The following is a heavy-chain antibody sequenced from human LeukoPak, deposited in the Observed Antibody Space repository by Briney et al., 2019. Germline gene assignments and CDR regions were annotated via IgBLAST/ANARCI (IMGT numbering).Heavy chain of an antibody. CDR2: ISNSGGST. Sequence: GGSLRLSCAASGFTFSSYAMSWVRQAPGKGLEWVSVISNSGGSTFYADSVKGRFTISVDNSKNTLYLQMNSLRAEDTAVYYCAKGGLGGYNAVFDYWGQGTLVTVSS. V-gene: IGHV3-23*01. CDR3: AKGGLGGYNAVFDY. J-gene: IGHJ4*02. CDR1: GFTFSSYA. D-gene: IGHD5-24*01.